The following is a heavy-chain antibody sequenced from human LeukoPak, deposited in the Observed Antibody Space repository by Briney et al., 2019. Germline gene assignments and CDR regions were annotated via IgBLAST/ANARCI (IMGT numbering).Heavy chain of an antibody. V-gene: IGHV1-69*04. J-gene: IGHJ4*02. CDR2: IIPILGIA. CDR3: ARHSEYSSSSGEY. Sequence: SVKVSCKASGGTFSSYAISWVRQAPGQGLEWMGRIIPILGIANYARKFQGRVTITADKSTSTAYMELSSLRSEDTAVYYCARHSEYSSSSGEYWGQGTLVTVSS. D-gene: IGHD6-6*01. CDR1: GGTFSSYA.